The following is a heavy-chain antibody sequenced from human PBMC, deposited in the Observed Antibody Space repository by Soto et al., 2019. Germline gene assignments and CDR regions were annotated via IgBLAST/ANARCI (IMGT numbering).Heavy chain of an antibody. D-gene: IGHD3-3*01. CDR3: ARAAGSYYDFWTDYYGSYMDV. J-gene: IGHJ6*03. CDR1: GYTFTSYG. CDR2: ISAYNGHT. V-gene: IGHV1-18*01. Sequence: QVQLVQSGAEVKKPGASVKVSCKASGYTFTSYGISWVRQAPGQGLEWMGWISAYNGHTNYSHKLQGRVTMTTDTSTSTAYMELRSLRSDDTAVYYCARAAGSYYDFWTDYYGSYMDVWGKGTTVTVSS.